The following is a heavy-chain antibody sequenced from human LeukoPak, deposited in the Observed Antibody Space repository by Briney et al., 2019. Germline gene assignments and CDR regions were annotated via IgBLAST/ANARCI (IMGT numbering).Heavy chain of an antibody. Sequence: GGSLRLSCAASGFTFSSYAMHWVRQAPGKGLEWVAFIRYDGSNKYYADSVKGRFTISRDNSKNTLYLQMNSLRAEDTAVYYCAKDRRLTFGGVMYYMDVWGKGTTVTISS. CDR3: AKDRRLTFGGVMYYMDV. CDR1: GFTFSSYA. V-gene: IGHV3-30*02. CDR2: IRYDGSNK. D-gene: IGHD3-16*01. J-gene: IGHJ6*03.